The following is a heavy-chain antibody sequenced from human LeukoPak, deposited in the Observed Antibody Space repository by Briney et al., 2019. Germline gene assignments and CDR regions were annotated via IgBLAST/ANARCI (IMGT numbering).Heavy chain of an antibody. J-gene: IGHJ6*03. V-gene: IGHV4-34*01. CDR3: AREYYDFWSGYYSYYYMDV. D-gene: IGHD3-3*01. Sequence: SETLSLTCAVYGGSFSGYYWSWIRQPPGKGLEWIGEINHSGSTNYNPSLKSRVTISVDTSKNQFSLKPSSVTAADTAVYYCAREYYDFWSGYYSYYYMDVWGKGTTVTVS. CDR1: GGSFSGYY. CDR2: INHSGST.